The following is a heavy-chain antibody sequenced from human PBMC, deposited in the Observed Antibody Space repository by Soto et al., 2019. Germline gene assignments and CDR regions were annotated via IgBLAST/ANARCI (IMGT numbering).Heavy chain of an antibody. CDR2: ISVSDAFI. CDR3: TRETVAGITGLDY. D-gene: IGHD1-20*01. CDR1: VFNVGAFA. V-gene: IGHV3-23*01. J-gene: IGHJ4*02. Sequence: GGSLRLSCAASVFNVGAFAVNWVRQAPGKGLEWVSGISVSDAFIYYADSVRGRFSISRDASENILYLQMNSLRVDDTALYYCTRETVAGITGLDYWGPGTLVTVSS.